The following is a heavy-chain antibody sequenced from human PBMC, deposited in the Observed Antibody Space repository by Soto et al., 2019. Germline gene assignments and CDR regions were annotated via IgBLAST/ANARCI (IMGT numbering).Heavy chain of an antibody. J-gene: IGHJ4*02. CDR1: GGSISSGDYY. V-gene: IGHV4-30-4*01. Sequence: QVQLEESGPGLEKPSQTLYLTCTVSGGSISSGDYYWSWIRQPPGKGLEWIGYIYYSGRTYYNPSLKGRVTISVDTSKNQSSLKLSSETAADTAVYYCARGIRGYSDGYGFVLDYWGQGTLVTVSS. D-gene: IGHD5-18*01. CDR2: IYYSGRT. CDR3: ARGIRGYSDGYGFVLDY.